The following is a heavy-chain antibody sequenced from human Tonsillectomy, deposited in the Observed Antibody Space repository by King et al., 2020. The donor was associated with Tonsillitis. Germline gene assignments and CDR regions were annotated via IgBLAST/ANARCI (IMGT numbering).Heavy chain of an antibody. V-gene: IGHV5-51*01. Sequence: VQLVQSGAEMQKPGESLKISCQASGYSFTNFWIGWVRQMPGKGLEWMGIIYPGDSDARYSPSFQGQVTISADKSISTAYLQWSSLKASDTAIYYCATRPSGMDVWGQGTTVTVSS. D-gene: IGHD6-6*01. CDR1: GYSFTNFW. J-gene: IGHJ6*02. CDR3: ATRPSGMDV. CDR2: IYPGDSDA.